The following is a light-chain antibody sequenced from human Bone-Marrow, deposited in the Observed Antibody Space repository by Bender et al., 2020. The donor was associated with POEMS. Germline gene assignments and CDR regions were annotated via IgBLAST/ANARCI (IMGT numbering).Light chain of an antibody. V-gene: IGLV2-8*01. CDR2: EVN. CDR3: SSYAGSNNWV. J-gene: IGLJ3*02. CDR1: RSDVGGSNY. Sequence: QSALTQPSSVSGSPGQSVTISCTGSRSDVGGSNYVSWYQQHPGKAPTVVIFEVNRRPSGVPDRFSGSKSGNTPSLTVSGLQADDEADYYCSSYAGSNNWVFGGGTKLTVL.